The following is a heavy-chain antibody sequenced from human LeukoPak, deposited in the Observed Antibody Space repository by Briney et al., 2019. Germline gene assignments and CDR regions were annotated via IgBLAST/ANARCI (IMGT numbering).Heavy chain of an antibody. J-gene: IGHJ4*02. CDR1: GFTVSSNY. CDR3: ARDRGTMVRGVFDY. Sequence: PGGSLRLSCAASGFTVSSNYMSWVRQAPGKGLEWVSVIYSGGSTYYADSVKGRFTISRDNSKNTLYLQMNSLRAEDTAVYYCARDRGTMVRGVFDYWGQGTLVTVSS. D-gene: IGHD3-10*01. V-gene: IGHV3-53*01. CDR2: IYSGGST.